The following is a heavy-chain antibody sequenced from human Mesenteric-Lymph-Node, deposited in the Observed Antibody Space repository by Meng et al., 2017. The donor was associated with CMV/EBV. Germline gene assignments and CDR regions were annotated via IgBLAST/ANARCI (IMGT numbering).Heavy chain of an antibody. D-gene: IGHD1-1*01. Sequence: WKASGYTFTTYGINWVRQATGQGLEWMGWITPYDGNTKSAQKFQGRVTMTTDTSTGTAHMELRSLTSDDTAVYYCARDNDWNDGDFDYWGQGTLVTVSS. J-gene: IGHJ4*02. CDR1: GYTFTTYG. V-gene: IGHV1-18*01. CDR3: ARDNDWNDGDFDY. CDR2: ITPYDGNT.